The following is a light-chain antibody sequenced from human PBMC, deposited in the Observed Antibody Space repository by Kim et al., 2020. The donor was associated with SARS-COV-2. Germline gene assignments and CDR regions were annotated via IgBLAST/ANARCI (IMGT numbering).Light chain of an antibody. CDR1: SSDVGGYNY. J-gene: IGLJ1*01. Sequence: QSITISCTGTSSDVGGYNYVSWYQQHPGNAPKVLIYDVSKRPSGVSNRFSGSKSDNTASLTISGLQAEDEADYYCNSYTSSTTFYVFGTGTKVTVL. CDR2: DVS. CDR3: NSYTSSTTFYV. V-gene: IGLV2-14*03.